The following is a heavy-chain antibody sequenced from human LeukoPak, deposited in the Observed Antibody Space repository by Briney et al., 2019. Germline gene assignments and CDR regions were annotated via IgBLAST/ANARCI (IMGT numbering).Heavy chain of an antibody. J-gene: IGHJ2*01. CDR3: ARGGKYYGDYWYFDL. CDR1: GGSISSYY. V-gene: IGHV4-59*01. D-gene: IGHD4-17*01. CDR2: IYYSGST. Sequence: SETLSLTCTFSGGSISSYYWSWIRQPPGKGLEWIGYIYYSGSTNYNPSLKSRVTISVDTSKNQFSLKLSSVTAADTAVYYCARGGKYYGDYWYFDLWGRGTLVTVSS.